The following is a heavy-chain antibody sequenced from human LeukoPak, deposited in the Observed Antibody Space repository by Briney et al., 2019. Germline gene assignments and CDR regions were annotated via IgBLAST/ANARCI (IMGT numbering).Heavy chain of an antibody. CDR2: ISSSGSTI. V-gene: IGHV3-11*01. J-gene: IGHJ3*02. CDR3: ARDPYGGDAFDI. D-gene: IGHD4-23*01. Sequence: GGSLRLSCAASGFTFSDYYMSWIRQAPGKGLEWVSYISSSGSTIYYADSVKGRFTISRDNSKNTLYLQMNSLRAEDTAVYYCARDPYGGDAFDIWGQGTMVTVSS. CDR1: GFTFSDYY.